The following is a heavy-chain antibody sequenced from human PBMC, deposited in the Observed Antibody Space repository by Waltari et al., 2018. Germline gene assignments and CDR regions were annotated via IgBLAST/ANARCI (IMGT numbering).Heavy chain of an antibody. V-gene: IGHV1-69*12. CDR2: VIPIFGTA. CDR3: ARDRYCSSTSCHSDAFDI. CDR1: GGTFSSYA. D-gene: IGHD2-2*01. Sequence: QVQLVQSGAEVKKPGSSVKVSCKASGGTFSSYAISWVRQAPGQGLEWMGGVIPIFGTANYAQKFQGRVTITADESTSTAYMELSSLRSEDTAVYYCARDRYCSSTSCHSDAFDIWGQGTMVTVSS. J-gene: IGHJ3*02.